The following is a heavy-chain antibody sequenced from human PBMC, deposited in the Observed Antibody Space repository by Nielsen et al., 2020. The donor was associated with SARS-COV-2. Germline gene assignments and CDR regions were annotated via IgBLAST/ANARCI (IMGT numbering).Heavy chain of an antibody. CDR1: AFTFSTYW. CDR2: INSDGSST. CDR3: VRGLQVPNGLAHR. J-gene: IGHJ4*02. Sequence: GESLKISCAASAFTFSTYWMHWVRQAPGKGLVWVSRINSDGSSTSYVDSVKGRFTISRDNAKNTLYLQMNSLRAEDTAVYYCVRGLQVPNGLAHRWGQGTPVTVSS. D-gene: IGHD3-16*01. V-gene: IGHV3-74*01.